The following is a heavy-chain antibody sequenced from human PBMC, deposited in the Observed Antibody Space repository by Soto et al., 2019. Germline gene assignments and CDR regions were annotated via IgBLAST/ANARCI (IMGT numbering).Heavy chain of an antibody. CDR1: GVSVSSGTYY. V-gene: IGHV4-61*01. CDR2: IYYTGST. D-gene: IGHD3-22*01. CDR3: ARLNYCDSSGYLPRDY. Sequence: QVQLQESGPGLVKPSETLSLTCTVSGVSVSSGTYYWTWIRQPPGKGLEWIGYIYYTGSTNYNPSLKSRVTISVDTSKNQFSLKLRSVTAADTAVYYCARLNYCDSSGYLPRDYWGQGTLVTVSS. J-gene: IGHJ4*02.